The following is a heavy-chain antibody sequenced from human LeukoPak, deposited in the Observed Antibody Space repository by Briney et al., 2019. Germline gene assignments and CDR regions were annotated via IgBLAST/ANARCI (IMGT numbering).Heavy chain of an antibody. Sequence: PGESLRISCKGSGYSFTGYWISWVRQMPGKGLEWMGRIDPSDSYSNYSPSFQGHVTISVDKSISTAYLHWSSLKASDTAMYYCARLYYYDSSGYYSPYWYFDLWGRGTLVTVSS. CDR1: GYSFTGYW. V-gene: IGHV5-10-1*01. CDR3: ARLYYYDSSGYYSPYWYFDL. J-gene: IGHJ2*01. CDR2: IDPSDSYS. D-gene: IGHD3-22*01.